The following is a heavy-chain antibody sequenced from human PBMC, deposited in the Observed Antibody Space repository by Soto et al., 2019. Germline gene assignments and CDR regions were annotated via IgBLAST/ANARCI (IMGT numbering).Heavy chain of an antibody. Sequence: EVQLVESGGTLIQPGGSLRLSCAASGFPFSRYNMHWVRRAPGKGLEWLSFISGSSSSTIYYAESVKGRFTVSRDSAKDSLYLQMNSLRAEDTAVYYCARGGRTAVIPDDELDYWGPGSLVTVSS. J-gene: IGHJ4*02. CDR2: ISGSSSSTI. CDR1: GFPFSRYN. D-gene: IGHD4-17*01. CDR3: ARGGRTAVIPDDELDY. V-gene: IGHV3-48*01.